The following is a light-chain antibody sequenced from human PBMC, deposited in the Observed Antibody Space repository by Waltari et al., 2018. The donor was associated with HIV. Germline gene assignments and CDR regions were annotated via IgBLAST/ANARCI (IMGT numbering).Light chain of an antibody. CDR3: SSRDTTGRFWV. CDR2: GSN. V-gene: IGLV3-19*01. CDR1: ILRFYY. Sequence: SSELTQDPLVSVAPGQTARITCQGDILRFYYGSWYQQRPGQAPRLLSYGSNNRPSVIPDRFSGSTSGNTMSLTITATRAEDEGDYFCSSRDTTGRFWVFG. J-gene: IGLJ1*01.